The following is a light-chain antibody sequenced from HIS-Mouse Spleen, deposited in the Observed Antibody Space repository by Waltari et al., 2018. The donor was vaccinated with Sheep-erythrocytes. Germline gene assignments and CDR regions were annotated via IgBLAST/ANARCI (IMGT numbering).Light chain of an antibody. CDR1: SSDVGGYNY. CDR3: CSYAGSYNHV. V-gene: IGLV2-11*01. Sequence: QSALTQPRSVSGSPGQSVTISCTGTSSDVGGYNYVSWYQQHTGKAPKLMIYDVIKRPSGVPDRFSVSKSGHTASLTISGLQAEEEADYYCCSYAGSYNHVFATGTKVTVL. CDR2: DVI. J-gene: IGLJ1*01.